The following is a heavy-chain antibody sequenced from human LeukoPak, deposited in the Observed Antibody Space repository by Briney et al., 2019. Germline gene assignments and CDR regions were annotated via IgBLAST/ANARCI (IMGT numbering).Heavy chain of an antibody. CDR3: AKSMRDYYDSSGSYVDAFDI. J-gene: IGHJ3*02. V-gene: IGHV3-30*18. CDR1: GFTFSTYG. CDR2: ISYDGSNK. D-gene: IGHD3-22*01. Sequence: GGSLRLSCAASGFTFSTYGMHWVRQAPGKGLEWVTFISYDGSNKYYADSVRGRFTISRDNSKNTLYLQMNSLRAEDTAVYYRAKSMRDYYDSSGSYVDAFDIWGQGTMVTVSS.